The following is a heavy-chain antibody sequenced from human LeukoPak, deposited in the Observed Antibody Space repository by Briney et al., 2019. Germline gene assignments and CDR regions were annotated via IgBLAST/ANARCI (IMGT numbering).Heavy chain of an antibody. CDR3: ARDENYYDSSGYSRDAFDI. J-gene: IGHJ3*02. D-gene: IGHD3-22*01. V-gene: IGHV3-7*01. CDR1: GFTFSSYW. Sequence: SGGSLRLSCAASGFTFSSYWMSWVRQAPGKGLEWVANIKQDGSEKYYVDSVKGRFTISRDNAKNSLYLQMNSLRAEDTAVYYCARDENYYDSSGYSRDAFDIWGQGTMVTVSS. CDR2: IKQDGSEK.